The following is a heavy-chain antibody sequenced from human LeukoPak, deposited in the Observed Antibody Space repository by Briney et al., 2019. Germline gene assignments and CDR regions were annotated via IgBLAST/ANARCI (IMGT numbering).Heavy chain of an antibody. V-gene: IGHV3-74*01. J-gene: IGHJ4*02. D-gene: IGHD3-3*01. CDR2: INSDGSST. CDR1: GFTFSSYW. Sequence: GGSLRLSCAASGFTFSSYWMHWVRQAPGQGLVWVSRINSDGSSTSYAASVKGRFTISRDNAKNTLYLQMNSLRAEDTAVYYCASNRGEGQAPYYDFWSTPRETPFDYWGQGTLVTVSS. CDR3: ASNRGEGQAPYYDFWSTPRETPFDY.